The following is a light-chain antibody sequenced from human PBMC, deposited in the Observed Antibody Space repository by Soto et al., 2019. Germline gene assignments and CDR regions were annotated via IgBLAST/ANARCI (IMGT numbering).Light chain of an antibody. CDR1: RIGSQS. CDR2: DDT. Sequence: SYELTQPPSVSVAPGQTARITCGGNRIGSQSVHWYQQKPGQAPVMVIYDDTERPSGTPERFSGSDSGNPAALTISRVEAGDEAYYFCQVWDSGSHHVVFGGGTQLTVL. V-gene: IGLV3-21*02. CDR3: QVWDSGSHHVV. J-gene: IGLJ2*01.